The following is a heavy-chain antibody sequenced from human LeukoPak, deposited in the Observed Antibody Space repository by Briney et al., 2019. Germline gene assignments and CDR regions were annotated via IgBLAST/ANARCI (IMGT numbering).Heavy chain of an antibody. CDR2: ISGSGGST. CDR3: ARRAGAYSHPYDY. J-gene: IGHJ4*02. V-gene: IGHV3-23*01. CDR1: GFTFSSYW. D-gene: IGHD4/OR15-4a*01. Sequence: GGSLRLSCAASGFTFSSYWMSWVRQAPGKGLEWVSAISGSGGSTYYTDSVKGRFTISRDNSKNTLYLQMNSLRAEDTAVYYCARRAGAYSHPYDYWGQGTLVTVSS.